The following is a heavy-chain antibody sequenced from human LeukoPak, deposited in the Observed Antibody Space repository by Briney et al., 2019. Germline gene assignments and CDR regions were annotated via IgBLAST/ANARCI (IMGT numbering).Heavy chain of an antibody. D-gene: IGHD2-21*02. CDR1: GFTFSTYA. J-gene: IGHJ4*02. V-gene: IGHV3-23*01. CDR3: AKGAYCGGDCYRNYFDY. Sequence: GGSLRLSCAASGFTFSTYALSWVRQAPGKGLEWVSAISGSGGSTYYADSVKGRFTISRDNSKNTLYLQMNSLRAEDTAVYYCAKGAYCGGDCYRNYFDYWGQGTLVTVSS. CDR2: ISGSGGST.